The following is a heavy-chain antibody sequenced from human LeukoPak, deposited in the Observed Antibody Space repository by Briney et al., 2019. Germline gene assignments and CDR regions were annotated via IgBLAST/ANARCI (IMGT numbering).Heavy chain of an antibody. V-gene: IGHV3-30*02. J-gene: IGHJ4*02. CDR2: IRYDGSNK. Sequence: GGSLRLSCAASGFTFSSYGMHWVRQAPGKGLEWVAFIRYDGSNKYYADSVKGRFTISRDNSKNTLYPQMNSLRAEDTAVYYCAKSTYDSSGYYFDYWGQGTLVTVSS. CDR3: AKSTYDSSGYYFDY. CDR1: GFTFSSYG. D-gene: IGHD3-22*01.